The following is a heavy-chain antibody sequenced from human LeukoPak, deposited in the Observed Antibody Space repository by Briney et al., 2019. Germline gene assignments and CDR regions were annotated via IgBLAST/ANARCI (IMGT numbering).Heavy chain of an antibody. V-gene: IGHV3-30-3*01. J-gene: IGHJ4*02. Sequence: GGSLRLSCAASGFTFSSYAMHWVRQAPGKGLEWVAVISYDGSNKYYADSVKGRFTISRDNAKNSLYLQMNSLRVEDSAVYYCARDGDTGIRGVNFDYWGQGTLVTVSS. CDR1: GFTFSSYA. CDR2: ISYDGSNK. CDR3: ARDGDTGIRGVNFDY. D-gene: IGHD3-10*01.